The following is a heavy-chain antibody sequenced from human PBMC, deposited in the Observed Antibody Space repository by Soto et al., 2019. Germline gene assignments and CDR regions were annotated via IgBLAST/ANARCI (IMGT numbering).Heavy chain of an antibody. CDR1: GGSISSGGYY. V-gene: IGHV4-31*03. CDR2: IYYSGST. J-gene: IGHJ1*01. D-gene: IGHD3-10*01. Sequence: QVQLQESGPGLVKPSQTLSLTCTVSGGSISSGGYYWSWIRQHPGKGLEWIGYIYYSGSTYYNPSLNSRVTISGDTSKNQFSLKLRSVTAADTAVYYCASASMVRDTGYLQHWGQGTLVTVSS. CDR3: ASASMVRDTGYLQH.